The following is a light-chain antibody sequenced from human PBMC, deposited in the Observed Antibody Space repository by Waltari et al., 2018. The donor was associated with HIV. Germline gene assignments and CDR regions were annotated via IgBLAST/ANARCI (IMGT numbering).Light chain of an antibody. V-gene: IGLV2-8*01. J-gene: IGLJ2*01. CDR3: TSDAGNKLV. CDR2: EIS. Sequence: QSALTQPPSASGSPGQSVTISCTGTSSDVGAYNYVSWYQQHPGKAPKLMISEISKRPSGVPERFPGSKSGNTASLTVSGLQAEDEADYYCTSDAGNKLVFGGGTKMTVL. CDR1: SSDVGAYNY.